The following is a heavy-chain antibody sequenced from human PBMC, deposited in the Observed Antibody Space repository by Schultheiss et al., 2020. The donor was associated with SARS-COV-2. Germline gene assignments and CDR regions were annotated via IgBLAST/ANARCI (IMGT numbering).Heavy chain of an antibody. D-gene: IGHD1-26*01. V-gene: IGHV3-11*06. CDR1: GFTFSDYY. J-gene: IGHJ6*02. CDR2: ISGARTYT. Sequence: GESLKISCAVSGFTFSDYYMTWIRQAPGKGLEWVSYISGARTYTSYSDSVKGRFTISRDNAKNLLYLQMSSLRAEDTAVYYCAQVGTTGSDFHYYGMDVWGRGTTVTVSS. CDR3: AQVGTTGSDFHYYGMDV.